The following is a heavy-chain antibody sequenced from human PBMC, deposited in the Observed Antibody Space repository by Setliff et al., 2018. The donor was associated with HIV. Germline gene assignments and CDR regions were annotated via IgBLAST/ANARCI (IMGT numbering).Heavy chain of an antibody. Sequence: PSETLSLTCVVYGGSFTNFYWSWIRQPPGKGLECIGEINHSGITNYNPSLKSRVTISVDTSKNQFSLKLSSVTAADTAVYYCARSVRHRTVTMIVGRFDPWGQGALVTVSS. CDR3: ARSVRHRTVTMIVGRFDP. CDR1: GGSFTNFY. J-gene: IGHJ5*02. CDR2: INHSGIT. V-gene: IGHV4-34*01. D-gene: IGHD3-22*01.